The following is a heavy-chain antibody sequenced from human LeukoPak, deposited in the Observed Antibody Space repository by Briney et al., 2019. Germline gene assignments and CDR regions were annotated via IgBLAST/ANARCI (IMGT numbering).Heavy chain of an antibody. J-gene: IGHJ4*02. CDR1: GYTFTSRG. CDR2: INGDSGNT. CDR3: GRDEVSGGWYNH. V-gene: IGHV1-18*01. D-gene: IGHD6-19*01. Sequence: ASVKVSCKASGYTFTSRGISWVRQAPGQGLKWMGWINGDSGNTNYAQKFQGRVTMTRDTSTKTAYMELRSLRSDDTAVYYCGRDEVSGGWYNHWGQGTLVTVSS.